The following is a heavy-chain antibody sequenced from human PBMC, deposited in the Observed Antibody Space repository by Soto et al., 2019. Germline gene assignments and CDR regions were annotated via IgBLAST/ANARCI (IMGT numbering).Heavy chain of an antibody. CDR1: GGSFSGYY. V-gene: IGHV4-34*01. CDR2: INHSGST. D-gene: IGHD3-22*01. CDR3: ARDIKSRSYYDSSYFDY. J-gene: IGHJ4*02. Sequence: PSETLSLTCAVYGGSFSGYYWSWIRQPPGKGLEWIGEINHSGSTNYNPSLKSRVTISVDTSKNQFSMKLSSVTAADTAVYYCARDIKSRSYYDSSYFDYWGQGTLVTVSS.